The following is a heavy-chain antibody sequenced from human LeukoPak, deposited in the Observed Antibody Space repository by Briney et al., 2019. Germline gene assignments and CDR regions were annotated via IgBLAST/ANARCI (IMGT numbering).Heavy chain of an antibody. J-gene: IGHJ4*02. CDR2: ISGRGGST. D-gene: IGHD4-23*01. CDR3: AKGGGGSGNPPGSFDY. Sequence: GGSLRLSCAASGFTFSSYAMSWVRQAPGKGLEWVSAISGRGGSTYYADSVKGRFTISRDNSKNTLYLQMNSLRAEDTAVYYCAKGGGGSGNPPGSFDYWGQGTLVTVSS. CDR1: GFTFSSYA. V-gene: IGHV3-23*01.